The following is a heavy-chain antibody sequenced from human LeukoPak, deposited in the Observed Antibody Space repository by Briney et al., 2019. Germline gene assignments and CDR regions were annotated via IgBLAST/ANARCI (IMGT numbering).Heavy chain of an antibody. D-gene: IGHD3/OR15-3a*01. V-gene: IGHV4-61*02. CDR3: ASQGLGLVLPY. J-gene: IGHJ4*02. Sequence: PSQTLSLTCTVSGGSISSGSYYWSWIRQPAGKGLEWIGRIYTSGSTNYNPSLKSRVTISVDTSKNQFSLQLSSVTAADTAVYYCASQGLGLVLPYWGQGTLVTVSS. CDR2: IYTSGST. CDR1: GGSISSGSYY.